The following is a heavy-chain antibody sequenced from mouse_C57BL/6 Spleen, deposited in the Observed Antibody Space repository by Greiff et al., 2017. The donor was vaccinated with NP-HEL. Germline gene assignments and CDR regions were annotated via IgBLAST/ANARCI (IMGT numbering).Heavy chain of an antibody. CDR2: IYPRSGNT. J-gene: IGHJ4*01. CDR1: GYTFTSYG. CDR3: ADITTVVGDYYAMDY. V-gene: IGHV1-81*01. D-gene: IGHD1-1*01. Sequence: VQLQQSGAELARPGASVKLSCKASGYTFTSYGISWVKQRTGQGLEWIGEIYPRSGNTYYNEKFKGKATLTAEKSSSTAYMERRSLKSGDSAVYFCADITTVVGDYYAMDYWGQGTSVTVSS.